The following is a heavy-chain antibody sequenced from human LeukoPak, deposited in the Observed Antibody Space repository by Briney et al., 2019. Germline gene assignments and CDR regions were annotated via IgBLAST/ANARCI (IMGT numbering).Heavy chain of an antibody. J-gene: IGHJ3*02. CDR3: ARRFGVYYDSSGCYPDAFDI. CDR1: GGSISSYY. CDR2: IYYSGST. D-gene: IGHD3-22*01. Sequence: SETLSLTCTVSGGSISSYYWSWIRQPPGKGLEWIGYIYYSGSTNYNPSLKSRVTISVDTSKNQFSLKLSSVTAADTAVYYCARRFGVYYDSSGCYPDAFDIWGQGTMVTVSS. V-gene: IGHV4-59*08.